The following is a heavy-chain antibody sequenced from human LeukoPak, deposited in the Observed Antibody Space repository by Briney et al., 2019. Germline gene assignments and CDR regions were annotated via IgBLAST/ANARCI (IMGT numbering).Heavy chain of an antibody. CDR2: IYYSGST. D-gene: IGHD1-26*01. J-gene: IGHJ5*02. CDR3: ARHSQISGSYRYNWFDP. V-gene: IGHV4-59*08. Sequence: SETLSLTCTVSGGSISSYYWSWIRQPPGKGLEWIGYIYYSGSTNYNPSLKSRVTISVDTSKNQFSLKLSSVTAADTAVYYCARHSQISGSYRYNWFDPWGQGTLVTVSS. CDR1: GGSISSYY.